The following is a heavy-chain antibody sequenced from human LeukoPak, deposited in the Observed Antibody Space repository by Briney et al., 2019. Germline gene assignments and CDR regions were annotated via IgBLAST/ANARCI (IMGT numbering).Heavy chain of an antibody. Sequence: GGSLRLSCAASGFTFSSYSMNWVRQAPGKGLEWVSSISSSSSYIYHADSVKGRFTISRDNAKNSLYLQMNSLRAEDTAVYYCARDRAYYYGSGSYSDYWGQGTLVTVSS. CDR2: ISSSSSYI. J-gene: IGHJ4*02. V-gene: IGHV3-21*01. CDR1: GFTFSSYS. CDR3: ARDRAYYYGSGSYSDY. D-gene: IGHD3-10*01.